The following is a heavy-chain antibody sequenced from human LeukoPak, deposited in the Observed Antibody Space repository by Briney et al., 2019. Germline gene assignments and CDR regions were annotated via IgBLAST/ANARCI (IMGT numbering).Heavy chain of an antibody. J-gene: IGHJ4*02. CDR2: INHSRST. V-gene: IGHV4-34*01. CDR1: GGSFRGYY. CDR3: ARERAERRYCSGGSCCSLGY. D-gene: IGHD2-15*01. Sequence: SETLSLTCAVYGGSFRGYYWSWIRQPPGKGLEWIGEINHSRSTNYNPSLKRRVTISVDTSKNQFSLKLSSVTAADTAVYYCARERAERRYCSGGSCCSLGYWGQGTLVTVSS.